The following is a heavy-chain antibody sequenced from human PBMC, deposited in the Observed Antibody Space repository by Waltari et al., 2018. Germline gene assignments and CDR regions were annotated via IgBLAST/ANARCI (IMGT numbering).Heavy chain of an antibody. CDR2: IYYSGST. CDR3: ARDYCSSTSCPADI. J-gene: IGHJ3*02. D-gene: IGHD2-2*01. CDR1: GGSISISSYY. Sequence: QLQLQESGPGLVKPSETLSLTCTVSGGSISISSYYLGWIRQPPGKGLEWIGSIYYSGSTYYNPSLKSRVTISVDTSKNQFSLKLSSVTAADTAVYYCARDYCSSTSCPADIWGQGTMVTVSS. V-gene: IGHV4-39*07.